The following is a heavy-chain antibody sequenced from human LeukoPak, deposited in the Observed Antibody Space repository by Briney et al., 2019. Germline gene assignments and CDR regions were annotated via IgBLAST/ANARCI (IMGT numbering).Heavy chain of an antibody. CDR2: IDHTGST. D-gene: IGHD6-13*01. CDR3: ARGRVSSSSWQSVYYYYLYMDV. CDR1: GDSISIYY. V-gene: IGHV4-59*01. Sequence: SETLSLTCSVSGDSISIYYWNWIRQPPGKGLERIGYIDHTGSTNYNPSLNSRVTISRDTSTNHFSLKLSSVTAADTAVYFCARGRVSSSSWQSVYYYYLYMDVWGKGSTVTVSS. J-gene: IGHJ6*03.